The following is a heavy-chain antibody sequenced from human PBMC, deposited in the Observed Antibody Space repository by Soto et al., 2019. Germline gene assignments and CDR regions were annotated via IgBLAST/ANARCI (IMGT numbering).Heavy chain of an antibody. CDR3: ATLPPRIVVVVTPIPT. D-gene: IGHD2-8*02. V-gene: IGHV4-59*12. J-gene: IGHJ4*02. Sequence: SETLSLTCTVSGGSISSYYWSWIRQPPGKGLELIGEIYYSGITNYNPSLKSRVNISVDKSNNQFSLMLRSVTAADTAVYYCATLPPRIVVVVTPIPTRGQGTPVTVSS. CDR1: GGSISSYY. CDR2: IYYSGIT.